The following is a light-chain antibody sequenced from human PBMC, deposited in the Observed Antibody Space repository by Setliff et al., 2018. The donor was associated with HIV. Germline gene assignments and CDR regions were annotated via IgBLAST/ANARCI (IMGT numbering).Light chain of an antibody. CDR2: WAS. V-gene: IGKV4-1*01. J-gene: IGKJ1*01. CDR3: QQYRYSPPEWT. CDR1: QRVTYSSNNRQF. Sequence: DIVMTQSPDSLAVSLGERVTINCKSSQRVTYSSNNRQFLSWYQQKPRQAPKLLIYWASTREAGVPDRFSGSGSGTDFTLTIDNLQAEDVAVYYCQQYRYSPPEWTVGQGSKVDIK.